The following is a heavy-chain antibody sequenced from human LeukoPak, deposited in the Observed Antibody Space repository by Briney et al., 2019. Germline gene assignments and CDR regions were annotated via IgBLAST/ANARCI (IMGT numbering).Heavy chain of an antibody. CDR3: ATLWPSYGSPRAFDI. Sequence: GGSLRLSCAASGFTFDDYAMHWVRQAPGKGLEWVSGISWNSGSIGYADSVKGRFTISRDNAKNSLYLQMNSLRAEDTAVYYCATLWPSYGSPRAFDIWGQGTMVTVSS. CDR1: GFTFDDYA. D-gene: IGHD5-18*01. V-gene: IGHV3-9*01. J-gene: IGHJ3*02. CDR2: ISWNSGSI.